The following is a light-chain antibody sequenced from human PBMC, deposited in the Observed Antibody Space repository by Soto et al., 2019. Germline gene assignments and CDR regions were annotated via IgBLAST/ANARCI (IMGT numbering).Light chain of an antibody. CDR2: EVS. V-gene: IGLV2-8*01. J-gene: IGLJ2*01. CDR3: SSYAGSNIVV. Sequence: QSALTQPPSASGSPGQSVAISCTGGSSDDGGYNYVSWCQQHPGKAPKLMIYEVSKRPSGVPDRFSGSKSGNTASLTVSGLQAQDEADYYCSSYAGSNIVVFGGGTKLTVL. CDR1: SSDDGGYNY.